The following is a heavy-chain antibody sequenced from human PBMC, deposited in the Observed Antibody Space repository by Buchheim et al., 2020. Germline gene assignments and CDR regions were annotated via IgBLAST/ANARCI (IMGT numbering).Heavy chain of an antibody. CDR1: GFTFSSYA. V-gene: IGHV3-30-3*01. D-gene: IGHD3-3*01. J-gene: IGHJ5*02. Sequence: QVQLVESGGGVVQPGRSLRLSCAASGFTFSSYAMHWVRQAPGKGLEWVAVISYDGSNKYYADSVKGRFTISRDNSKNTLYLQMNSLRAEGTAVYYCAGGYYDFWSGYNSWLDPWGQGTL. CDR2: ISYDGSNK. CDR3: AGGYYDFWSGYNSWLDP.